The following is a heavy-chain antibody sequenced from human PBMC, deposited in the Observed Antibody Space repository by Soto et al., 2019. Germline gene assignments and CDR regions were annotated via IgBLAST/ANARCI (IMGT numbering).Heavy chain of an antibody. J-gene: IGHJ4*02. CDR2: IYYSGST. CDR1: GGSISSSSYY. D-gene: IGHD6-19*01. Sequence: SETLSLTCTVSGGSISSSSYYWGWIRQPPGKGLEWIGSIYYSGSTYYNPSLKSRVTISVDTSKNQFSLKLSSVTAADTAVYYCARQGGSSGSSYYFDYWGQGTLVTVSS. CDR3: ARQGGSSGSSYYFDY. V-gene: IGHV4-39*01.